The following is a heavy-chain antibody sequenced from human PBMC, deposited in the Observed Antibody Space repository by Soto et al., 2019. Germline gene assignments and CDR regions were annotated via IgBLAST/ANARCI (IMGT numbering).Heavy chain of an antibody. Sequence: GGSLRLSCAASGFTFSSYGMHWVRQAPGKGLEWVAVIWYDGSNKYYADSVKGRFTISRDNSKNTLYLQMNSLRAEDTAVYYCARDLVPAARPGGYYYGMDVWGQGTTVTVSS. D-gene: IGHD6-6*01. CDR3: ARDLVPAARPGGYYYGMDV. CDR2: IWYDGSNK. V-gene: IGHV3-33*01. J-gene: IGHJ6*02. CDR1: GFTFSSYG.